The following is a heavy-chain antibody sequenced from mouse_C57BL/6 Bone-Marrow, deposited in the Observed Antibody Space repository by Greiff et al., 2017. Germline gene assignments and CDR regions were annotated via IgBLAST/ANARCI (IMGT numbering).Heavy chain of an antibody. CDR3: ARERAWFAY. CDR2: IHPSSGST. CDR1: GYTFTSYW. J-gene: IGHJ3*01. V-gene: IGHV1-64*01. Sequence: QVQLLQPGAELVKPGASVKLSCTASGYTFTSYWMHWVKQRPGQGLAWIGMIHPSSGSTNYNEKFKSQVTLSVDKSTSTAYMQLSSLTSEDTAVYYCARERAWFAYWGQGTLVTVSA.